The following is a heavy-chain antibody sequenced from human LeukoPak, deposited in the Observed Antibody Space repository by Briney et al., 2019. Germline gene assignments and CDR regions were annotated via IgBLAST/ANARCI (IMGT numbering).Heavy chain of an antibody. CDR1: GFTFSSYS. CDR2: ISSSSSTI. CDR3: ASALYSYGSGGADY. J-gene: IGHJ4*02. Sequence: QPGGSLRLSCAASGFTFSSYSKNWVRQAPGKGLEWVSYISSSSSTIYYADSVKGRFTISRDNAKNSLYLQMNSLRAEDTAVYDCASALYSYGSGGADYWGQGTLVTVSS. D-gene: IGHD5-18*01. V-gene: IGHV3-48*01.